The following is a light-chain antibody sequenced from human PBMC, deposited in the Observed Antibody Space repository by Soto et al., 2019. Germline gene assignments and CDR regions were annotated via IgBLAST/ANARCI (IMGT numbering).Light chain of an antibody. CDR3: SSYTTSNTRQIV. V-gene: IGLV2-14*03. CDR2: DVS. CDR1: SSDVGGYNY. Sequence: QSVLTQPASVSGSPGQSITISCTGTSSDVGGYNYVSWYQHHPGKATKLMIYDVSNRPSGVSNRFSGSKSGNTASLTISGLQPEDEADYYCSSYTTSNTRQIVFGTGTKVT. J-gene: IGLJ1*01.